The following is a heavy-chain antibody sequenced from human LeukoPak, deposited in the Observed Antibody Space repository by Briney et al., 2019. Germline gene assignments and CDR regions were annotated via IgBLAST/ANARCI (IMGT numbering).Heavy chain of an antibody. CDR3: ARGLVGATSPAYFDY. V-gene: IGHV3-21*01. Sequence: GGSLSLSCAASGFTFSSYSMNWVRQAPGKGLEWVSSISSSSSYIYYADSVKGRFTISRDNAKNSLYLQMNSLRAEDTAVYYCARGLVGATSPAYFDYWGQGTLVTVSS. D-gene: IGHD1-26*01. CDR2: ISSSSSYI. J-gene: IGHJ4*02. CDR1: GFTFSSYS.